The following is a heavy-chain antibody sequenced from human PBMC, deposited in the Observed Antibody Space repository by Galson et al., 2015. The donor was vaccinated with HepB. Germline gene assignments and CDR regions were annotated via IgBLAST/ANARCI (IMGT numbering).Heavy chain of an antibody. CDR3: AADVYCSSTSCPAGY. J-gene: IGHJ4*02. CDR1: GFTFISTA. CDR2: IVVGSGNT. V-gene: IGHV1-58*01. D-gene: IGHD2-2*01. Sequence: SVKVSCKAFGFTFISTAVQWVRQARGQRLEWIGRIVVGSGNTNYAQKFQERVTITGDMSTSTAYMELRSLRSEGTAVYYCAADVYCSSTSCPAGYWGQGTLVTVSS.